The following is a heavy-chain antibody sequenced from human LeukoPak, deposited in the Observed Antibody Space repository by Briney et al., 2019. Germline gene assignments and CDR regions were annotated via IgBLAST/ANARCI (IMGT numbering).Heavy chain of an antibody. Sequence: SETLSLTCTVSGGSISSSSYYWGWIRQPPGKGLEWIGSIYYSGSTYYNPSLKSRVTISVDTSKNQFSLKLSSVTAADTAVYYCARSDNYYDSSGLFDYWGQGTLVTVSS. V-gene: IGHV4-39*07. D-gene: IGHD3-22*01. J-gene: IGHJ4*02. CDR3: ARSDNYYDSSGLFDY. CDR2: IYYSGST. CDR1: GGSISSSSYY.